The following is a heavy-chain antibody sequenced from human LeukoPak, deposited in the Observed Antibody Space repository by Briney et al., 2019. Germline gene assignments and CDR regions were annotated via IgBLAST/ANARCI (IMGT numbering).Heavy chain of an antibody. J-gene: IGHJ3*02. CDR1: GFTFSSYV. Sequence: GGSLRLSCAASGFTFSSYVMNWVRQAPGKGLEWVSYISSSSSRIWYADSVKGRFTISRDNAKNSLYLQMNSLRDEDTAVYYCARGLAYCGGDCYRAFDIWGQGTMVTVSS. CDR2: ISSSSSRI. CDR3: ARGLAYCGGDCYRAFDI. D-gene: IGHD2-21*02. V-gene: IGHV3-48*02.